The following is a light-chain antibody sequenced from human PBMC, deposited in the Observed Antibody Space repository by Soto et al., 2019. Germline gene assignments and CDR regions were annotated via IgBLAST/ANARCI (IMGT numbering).Light chain of an antibody. CDR3: QQYGSSPPGT. J-gene: IGKJ1*01. V-gene: IGKV3-20*01. CDR1: QGISSY. Sequence: TQSPSSFSASTGDRVTITCRASQGISSYLAWYQQKPGQAPRLLIYGASSRATGIPDRFSGSGSGTDFTLTISRLEPEDFAVYYCQQYGSSPPGTFGQGTKVEIK. CDR2: GAS.